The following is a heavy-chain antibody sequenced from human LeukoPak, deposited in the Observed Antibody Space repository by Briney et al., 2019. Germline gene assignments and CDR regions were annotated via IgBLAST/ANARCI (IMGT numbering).Heavy chain of an antibody. D-gene: IGHD4-17*01. CDR2: IYYSGST. J-gene: IGHJ3*02. CDR1: GGSISSYY. V-gene: IGHV4-59*01. CDR3: ARDVMTTVTPNAFDT. Sequence: SETLSLTCTVSGGSISSYYWSWIRQPPGKGLEWIGYIYYSGSTNYNPSLKSRVTISVDTSKNQFSLKLSSVTAADTAVYYCARDVMTTVTPNAFDTWGQGTMVTVSS.